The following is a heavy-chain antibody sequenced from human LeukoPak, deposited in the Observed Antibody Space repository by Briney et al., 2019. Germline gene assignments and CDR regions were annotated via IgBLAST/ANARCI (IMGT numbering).Heavy chain of an antibody. V-gene: IGHV3-15*01. J-gene: IGHJ3*02. D-gene: IGHD3-3*01. CDR1: GFTFSNAW. Sequence: PGGSLRLSCAASGFTFSNAWMSWVRQAPGKGLEWVGRIKSKTDGGTTDYAAPVKGRFTISRDDSKNTLYLQMNSLKTEDTAVYYCTTEVTIFGVVNMGHDDAFDIWGQGTMVTVSS. CDR2: IKSKTDGGTT. CDR3: TTEVTIFGVVNMGHDDAFDI.